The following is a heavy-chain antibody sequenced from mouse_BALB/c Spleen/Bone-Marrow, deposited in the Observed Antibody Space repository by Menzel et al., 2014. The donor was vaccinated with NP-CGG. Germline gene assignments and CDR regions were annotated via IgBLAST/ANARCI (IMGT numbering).Heavy chain of an antibody. CDR3: ARELWGAN. V-gene: IGHV1S29*02. CDR2: IYPYNGGS. J-gene: IGHJ3*01. Sequence: VQLQQSGPELVKPGPSVKISCKASGYTFTDYNMHWVKQSHGKSLEWIGYIYPYNGGSAYNQKFKSKATLNVDNSSSTAYMELRSLTSEDSVVYYCARELWGANWGQGTLVSVSA. D-gene: IGHD4-1*01. CDR1: GYTFTDYN.